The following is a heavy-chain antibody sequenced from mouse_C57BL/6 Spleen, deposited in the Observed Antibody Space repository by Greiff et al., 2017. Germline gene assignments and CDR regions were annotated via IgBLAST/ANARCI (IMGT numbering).Heavy chain of an antibody. Sequence: VQLKQSGAELVRPGASVKLSCTASGFNIKDDYMHWVKQRPEQGLEWIGWIDPENGDTEYASKFQGKATITADTSSNTAYLQLSSLTSEDTAVYYCTTSYGSSHGYFDVWGTGTTVTVSS. J-gene: IGHJ1*03. V-gene: IGHV14-4*01. D-gene: IGHD1-1*01. CDR1: GFNIKDDY. CDR3: TTSYGSSHGYFDV. CDR2: IDPENGDT.